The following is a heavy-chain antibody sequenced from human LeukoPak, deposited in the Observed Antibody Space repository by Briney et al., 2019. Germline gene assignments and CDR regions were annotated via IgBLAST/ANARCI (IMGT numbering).Heavy chain of an antibody. Sequence: SETLSLTCTVSGGSISSYYWSWIRQPAGKGLEWIGYIYYSGSTNYNPSLNSRVTISVDTSKNQFSLRLSSVTAADTAVYYCARRGYCSGGSCYPNWFDPWGQGTLVTVSS. V-gene: IGHV4-59*08. CDR2: IYYSGST. CDR3: ARRGYCSGGSCYPNWFDP. CDR1: GGSISSYY. J-gene: IGHJ5*02. D-gene: IGHD2-15*01.